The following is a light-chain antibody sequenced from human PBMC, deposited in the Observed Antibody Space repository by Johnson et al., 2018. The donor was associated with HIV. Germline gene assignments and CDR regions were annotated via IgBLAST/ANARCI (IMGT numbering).Light chain of an antibody. CDR2: EDN. CDR1: SSNIENYF. Sequence: QPVLTQPPSVSAAPGQRVNISCSGNSSNIENYFVSWYQQLPGAAPRLVIYEDNKRPSGIPDRFSDSQSGASATLAITGLQTGDEADYYCGTWDTSLGAQYVFGSGTKVTVL. J-gene: IGLJ1*01. CDR3: GTWDTSLGAQYV. V-gene: IGLV1-51*02.